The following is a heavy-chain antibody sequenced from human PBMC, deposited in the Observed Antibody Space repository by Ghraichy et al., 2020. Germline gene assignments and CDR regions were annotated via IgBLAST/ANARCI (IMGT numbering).Heavy chain of an antibody. J-gene: IGHJ6*03. CDR1: GGSVSSGDSY. CDR3: ARAANSYYYMDV. Sequence: SETLSLTCTVSGGSVSSGDSYWSWIRQPPGMGLEWVGYIYYSGGAYYYKSSLKSRVAMSVGTYYNHFSLSLTSVTAADTAVYYCARAANSYYYMDVWGEGTTVTVSS. CDR2: IYYSGGAY. V-gene: IGHV4-30-4*08.